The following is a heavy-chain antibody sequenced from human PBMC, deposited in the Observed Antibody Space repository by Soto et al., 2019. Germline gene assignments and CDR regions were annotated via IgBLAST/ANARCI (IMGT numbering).Heavy chain of an antibody. CDR2: IDSGDGTT. Sequence: GGSLRLSCTGSGFDFGDYYMSWTRQAPGKGLEWVSYIDSGDGTTYYTDSVKGRFTISRDNAKKTVYLQMSSLRVEDTALYYCVRPYYSSSWFPFDRWGQGTLVTVSS. CDR3: VRPYYSSSWFPFDR. V-gene: IGHV3-11*01. J-gene: IGHJ4*02. D-gene: IGHD6-13*01. CDR1: GFDFGDYY.